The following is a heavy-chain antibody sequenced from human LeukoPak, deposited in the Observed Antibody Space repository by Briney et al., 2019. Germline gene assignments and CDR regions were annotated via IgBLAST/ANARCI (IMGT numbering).Heavy chain of an antibody. D-gene: IGHD1-26*01. CDR1: GFTFSSY. CDR2: IYYIGST. Sequence: PGGSLRLSCAASGFTFSSYWSWLRQPPGKGLEWIGQIYYIGSTNYNPSLESRVIMSLDKSTNQLSLRFNSVTAADTAVYYCARHGSYSLAFWGQGALVTVSS. J-gene: IGHJ4*02. CDR3: ARHGSYSLAF. V-gene: IGHV4-4*02.